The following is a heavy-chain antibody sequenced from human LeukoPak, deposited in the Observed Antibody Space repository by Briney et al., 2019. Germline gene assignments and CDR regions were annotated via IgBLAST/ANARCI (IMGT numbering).Heavy chain of an antibody. Sequence: ASVKVSCKASGYTFTGYYMHWVRQAPGQGLEWMGWINPNSGATDYAQNFQGRVTMTRDTSISTAYLELNSLRSDDTAVYYCAPASKYGDYYFDYWGQGTLVSVSS. CDR1: GYTFTGYY. V-gene: IGHV1-2*02. J-gene: IGHJ4*02. D-gene: IGHD4-17*01. CDR3: APASKYGDYYFDY. CDR2: INPNSGAT.